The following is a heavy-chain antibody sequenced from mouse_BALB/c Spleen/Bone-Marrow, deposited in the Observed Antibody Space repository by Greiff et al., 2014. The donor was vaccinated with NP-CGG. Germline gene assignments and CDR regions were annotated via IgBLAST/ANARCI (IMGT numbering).Heavy chain of an antibody. CDR3: THDYDYYAMNY. CDR1: GYTFTSYW. J-gene: IGHJ4*01. V-gene: IGHV1-5*01. CDR2: IYPGNSDT. Sequence: EVKLVESGTVLARPGASVKMSCKASGYTFTSYWMHWVKHRPGQGLEWIGAIYPGNSDTSYNQKFKGKAKLTAVTSTSTAYMELSSLTNEDSAVYYCTHDYDYYAMNYWGQGTSVTVSS. D-gene: IGHD2-4*01.